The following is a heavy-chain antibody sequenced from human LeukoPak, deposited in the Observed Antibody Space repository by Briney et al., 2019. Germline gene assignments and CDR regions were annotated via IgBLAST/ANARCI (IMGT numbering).Heavy chain of an antibody. D-gene: IGHD3-10*01. V-gene: IGHV4-4*07. CDR3: ARHDGSFGGAGAFDI. Sequence: SETLSLTCTVSGGSISSYYWSWIRQPAGKGLEWIGRIYSSGSTNYNPSLKSRVTMSVDTSKNQFSLKLRSVTAADTAVYYCARHDGSFGGAGAFDIWGQGTMVTVSS. J-gene: IGHJ3*02. CDR1: GGSISSYY. CDR2: IYSSGST.